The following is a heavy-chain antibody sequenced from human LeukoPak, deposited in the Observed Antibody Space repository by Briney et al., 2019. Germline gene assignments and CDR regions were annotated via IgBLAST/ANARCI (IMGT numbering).Heavy chain of an antibody. J-gene: IGHJ4*02. Sequence: SGTLSLTCAVSGGFISSGHWWSWVRQSPGKGLEWIGEAFHSGSTNYNPSLERRVTISVDTSKREFSLKLNFVTAADTAVYYCARTSYNSGPTPGGYWGRGTLVTVSS. D-gene: IGHD1-14*01. CDR1: GGFISSGHW. CDR3: ARTSYNSGPTPGGY. V-gene: IGHV4-4*02. CDR2: AFHSGST.